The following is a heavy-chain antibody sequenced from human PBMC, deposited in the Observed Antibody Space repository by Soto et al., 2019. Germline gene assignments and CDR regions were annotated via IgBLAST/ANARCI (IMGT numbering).Heavy chain of an antibody. CDR2: VNPILSMS. CDR3: ATSYGSGYRAFDY. D-gene: IGHD3-10*01. Sequence: ASVKVSCEASGDTFSFYSINWVRQAPGLGLEWMGRVNPILSMSNYAQRFQGRVTMTADKSTSTAYMELSGLRSEDTAMYYCATSYGSGYRAFDYRGQGALVTVSS. CDR1: GDTFSFYS. V-gene: IGHV1-69*02. J-gene: IGHJ4*02.